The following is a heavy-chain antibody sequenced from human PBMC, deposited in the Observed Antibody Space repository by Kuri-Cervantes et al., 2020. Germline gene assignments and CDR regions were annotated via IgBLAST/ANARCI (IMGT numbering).Heavy chain of an antibody. D-gene: IGHD2-15*01. Sequence: GESLKISCAASGFTFSSYAMSWVRQAPGKGLEWVSAISGSGGSTYYADSVKGRFTISRDNSKNTLYLQMNSLRVDDTAVYYCARDKGAAPFDIWGQGTMVTVSS. CDR2: ISGSGGST. J-gene: IGHJ3*02. CDR3: ARDKGAAPFDI. CDR1: GFTFSSYA. V-gene: IGHV3-23*01.